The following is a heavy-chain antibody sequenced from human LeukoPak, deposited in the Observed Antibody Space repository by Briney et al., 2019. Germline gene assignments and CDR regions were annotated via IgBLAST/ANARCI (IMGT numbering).Heavy chain of an antibody. CDR3: AVTTTLENAFDI. CDR2: INHSGST. V-gene: IGHV4-34*01. CDR1: GGSFSGYY. J-gene: IGHJ3*02. D-gene: IGHD4-17*01. Sequence: SETLSLTCAVYGGSFSGYYWSWIRQPPGKGLEWTGEINHSGSTNYNPSLKSRVTISVDTSKNQFSLKLSSVTAADTAVYYCAVTTTLENAFDIWGQGTMVTVSS.